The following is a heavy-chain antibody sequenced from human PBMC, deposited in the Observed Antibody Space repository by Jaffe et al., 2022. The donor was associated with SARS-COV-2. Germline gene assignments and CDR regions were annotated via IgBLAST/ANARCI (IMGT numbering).Heavy chain of an antibody. Sequence: EVQLVESGGGLVKPGGSLRLSCAASGFTFSNAWMSWVRQAPGKGLEWVGRIKSKTDGGTTDYAAPVKGRFTISRDDSKNTLYLQMNSLKTEDTAVYYCTTIWGSYYVVRAFDIWGQGTMVTVSS. J-gene: IGHJ3*02. CDR1: GFTFSNAW. CDR3: TTIWGSYYVVRAFDI. D-gene: IGHD1-26*01. V-gene: IGHV3-15*01. CDR2: IKSKTDGGTT.